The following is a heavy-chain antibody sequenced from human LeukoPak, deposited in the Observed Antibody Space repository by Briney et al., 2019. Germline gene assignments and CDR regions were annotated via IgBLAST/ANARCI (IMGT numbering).Heavy chain of an antibody. CDR1: GGSISSSSYY. CDR3: ASYVVGATSYYFDY. V-gene: IGHV4-39*07. J-gene: IGHJ4*02. Sequence: PSETLSLTCTVSGGSISSSSYYWGWIRQPPGKGLEWIGSIYYSGSTYYNPSLKSRVTISVDKSKNQFSLKLSSVTAADTAVYYCASYVVGATSYYFDYWGQGTLVTVSS. D-gene: IGHD1-26*01. CDR2: IYYSGST.